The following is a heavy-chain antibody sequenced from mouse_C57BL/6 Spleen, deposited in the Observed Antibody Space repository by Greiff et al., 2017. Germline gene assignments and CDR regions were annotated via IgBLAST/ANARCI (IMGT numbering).Heavy chain of an antibody. Sequence: VQLKESGGGLVKPGGSLKLSCAASGFTFSDYGMHWVRQAPEKGLEWVAYISSGSSTIYYADTVKGRFTISRDNAKNTLFLQMTSLRSEDTAMYYCARNWDYWYFDVWAQGPRSPSPQ. D-gene: IGHD4-1*01. CDR3: ARNWDYWYFDV. CDR1: GFTFSDYG. J-gene: IGHJ1*03. V-gene: IGHV5-17*01. CDR2: ISSGSSTI.